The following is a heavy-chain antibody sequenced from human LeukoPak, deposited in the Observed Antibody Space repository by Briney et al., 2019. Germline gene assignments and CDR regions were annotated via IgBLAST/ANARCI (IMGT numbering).Heavy chain of an antibody. V-gene: IGHV3-7*01. D-gene: IGHD3-9*01. J-gene: IGHJ4*02. CDR3: ARDLGIFDILTGYQAGNDY. CDR2: IRQDGSEK. CDR1: GFTFSNYW. Sequence: GGSLRLSCVASGFTFSNYWMSWVRQAPGKGLEWVANIRQDGSEKYYVDSVKVRFTVSRDNAKNSLYLQMNSLRAEDTAVYYCARDLGIFDILTGYQAGNDYWGQGTLVTVSS.